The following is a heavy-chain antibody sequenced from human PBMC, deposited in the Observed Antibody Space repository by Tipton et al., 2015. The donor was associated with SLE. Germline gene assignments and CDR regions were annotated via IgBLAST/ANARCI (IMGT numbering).Heavy chain of an antibody. V-gene: IGHV4-59*04. J-gene: IGHJ2*01. D-gene: IGHD1-26*01. CDR1: GGSISNYY. Sequence: LRLSCTVSGGSISNYYWSWIRQPPGKGLEWIGKIFYTGSTYYNPSLKSRVSFSIDTSTNQFSLKLNSVTAADTAVYYCARLGVRKTNRYWYFDLWGRGTLVTVSS. CDR2: IFYTGST. CDR3: ARLGVRKTNRYWYFDL.